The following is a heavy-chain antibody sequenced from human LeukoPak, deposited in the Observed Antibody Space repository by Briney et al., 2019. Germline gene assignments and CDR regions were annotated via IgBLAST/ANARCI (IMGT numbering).Heavy chain of an antibody. CDR1: DYPISSGYY. D-gene: IGHD3-22*01. CDR3: ARLLLKNYYDSSGYPN. CDR2: ISYSGST. J-gene: IGHJ4*02. Sequence: SETLSLTCAVSDYPISSGYYWGWIRQPPGKGLEWIGSISYSGSTYYNPSLKSRVTISVDTSKNQFSLKLSSVTAADTAVYYCARLLLKNYYDSSGYPNWGQGTLVTVSS. V-gene: IGHV4-38-2*01.